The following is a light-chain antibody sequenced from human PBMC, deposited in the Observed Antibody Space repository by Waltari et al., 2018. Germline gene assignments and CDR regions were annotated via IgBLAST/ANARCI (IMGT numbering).Light chain of an antibody. CDR1: DIIGDW. Sequence: DIQMTQSPSTLSASVGDRVTITCRASDIIGDWLAWYQQRPGRAPKLLISRASSLESGVPSRFSGSASGTEFTLTISSLQPEDFATYYCQQYHSFSTFGQGIRVEIK. CDR2: RAS. J-gene: IGKJ1*01. CDR3: QQYHSFST. V-gene: IGKV1-5*03.